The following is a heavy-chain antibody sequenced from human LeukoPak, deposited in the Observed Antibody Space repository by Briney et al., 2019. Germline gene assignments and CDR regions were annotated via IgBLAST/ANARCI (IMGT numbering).Heavy chain of an antibody. Sequence: AGGSLRLSCAASGFTFSSYAMSWVRQAPGKGLEWVSAISGSGGSTYYADSVKGRFTISRDNSKDTLYLQMNGLRVEDTAVYYCAKGGDLRTTVTFVHYWGQGTLVTVSS. J-gene: IGHJ4*02. D-gene: IGHD4-17*01. V-gene: IGHV3-23*01. CDR3: AKGGDLRTTVTFVHY. CDR2: ISGSGGST. CDR1: GFTFSSYA.